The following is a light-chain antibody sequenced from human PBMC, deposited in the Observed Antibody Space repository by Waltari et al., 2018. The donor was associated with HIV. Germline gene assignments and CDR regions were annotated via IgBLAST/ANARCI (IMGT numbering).Light chain of an antibody. CDR2: KDT. V-gene: IGLV3-25*03. CDR1: VLAKQY. Sequence: YELTQPPSMSVSPGQTAKITCSGDVLAKQYAYWYQQKPGQAPGLVMSKDTQRPSEIPERFSGSSSGTTVTLTISGVQAEDEADYHCQSSDDSRPWIFGGGTKMTVL. CDR3: QSSDDSRPWI. J-gene: IGLJ2*01.